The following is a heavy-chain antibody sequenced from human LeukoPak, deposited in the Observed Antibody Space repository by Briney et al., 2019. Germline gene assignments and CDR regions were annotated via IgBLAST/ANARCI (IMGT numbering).Heavy chain of an antibody. Sequence: SXXLSLTCTVSGGSISSYYWSWIRQPAGKGLEWIGRIYTSGSTNYNPSLKSRVNMSVDTSKNQFSLKLSSVTAADTAVYYCARSIPAAMTGYYYYYMDVWGKGTTVTVSS. V-gene: IGHV4-4*07. D-gene: IGHD2-2*01. J-gene: IGHJ6*03. CDR2: IYTSGST. CDR1: GGSISSYY. CDR3: ARSIPAAMTGYYYYYMDV.